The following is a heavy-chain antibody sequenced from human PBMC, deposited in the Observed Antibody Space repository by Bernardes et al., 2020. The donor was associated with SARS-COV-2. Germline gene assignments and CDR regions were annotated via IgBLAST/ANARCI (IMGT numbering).Heavy chain of an antibody. J-gene: IGHJ4*02. Sequence: SKTLSLTCTVSGGTVISGSYYWSWIRQPPGKGLQWIGYIFYSGSTNYDSSHKSRVTISVDTSKNQFSLQLSSVTAADTAVYYCVRALHATAFDYWGQGNLVIVSS. CDR2: IFYSGST. CDR3: VRALHATAFDY. CDR1: GGTVISGSYY. V-gene: IGHV4-61*01. D-gene: IGHD2-15*01.